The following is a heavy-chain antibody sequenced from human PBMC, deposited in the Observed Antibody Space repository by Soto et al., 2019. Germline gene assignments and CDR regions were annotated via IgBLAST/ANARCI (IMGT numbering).Heavy chain of an antibody. CDR1: GGSINRGGYY. V-gene: IGHV4-31*03. CDR2: IYNSVIT. J-gene: IGHJ5*02. D-gene: IGHD6-13*01. Sequence: PSETLCLTCTVSGGSINRGGYYWSWIRQHPGKGLEWIGYIYNSVITYYNPSLKSRVTISLNTSENQFSLKLSSVTAADTAVYYCARGVYPWGQGTLVTVS. CDR3: ARGVYP.